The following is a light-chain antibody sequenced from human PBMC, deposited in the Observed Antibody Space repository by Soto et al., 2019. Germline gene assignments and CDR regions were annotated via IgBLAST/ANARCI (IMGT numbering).Light chain of an antibody. CDR1: QAISSW. CDR3: QQADSFPFT. Sequence: DIQMTQSPSSVSASVGDRVTITCRASQAISSWLAWYQQKPGKAPKLMIYAASSLQSGVPSRFSGSGSRTDFTLTITSLQPEDFAPYYCQQADSFPFTFGPGTKVDI. J-gene: IGKJ3*01. V-gene: IGKV1-12*01. CDR2: AAS.